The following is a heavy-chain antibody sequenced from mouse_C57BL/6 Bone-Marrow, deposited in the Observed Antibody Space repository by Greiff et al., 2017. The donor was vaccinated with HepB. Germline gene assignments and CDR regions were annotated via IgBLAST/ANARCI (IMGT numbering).Heavy chain of an antibody. D-gene: IGHD1-1*01. Sequence: QVQLQQSGAELARPGASVKLSCKASGYTFTSYGISWVKQRTGQGLEWIGEIYPRSGYTYYNEKFKGKATLTADKSYSTSYMELRSLTSEDSAVYFGARGYGSSYDFDYWGQGTTLTVSA. CDR3: ARGYGSSYDFDY. CDR1: GYTFTSYG. J-gene: IGHJ2*01. V-gene: IGHV1-81*01. CDR2: IYPRSGYT.